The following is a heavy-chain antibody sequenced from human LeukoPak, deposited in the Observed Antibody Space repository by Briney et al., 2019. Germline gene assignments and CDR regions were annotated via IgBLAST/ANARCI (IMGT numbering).Heavy chain of an antibody. D-gene: IGHD5-24*01. Sequence: PGGSLRLSCTASGFTFSSYWMPWVRQAPGKGLVWVSRINSDGGSTSYADSVKGRFTISRDNAKNTLHLQMNSLRAEDTAVYYCARRIQGMAPYYFDYWGQGTLVTVSS. V-gene: IGHV3-74*01. CDR1: GFTFSSYW. J-gene: IGHJ4*02. CDR3: ARRIQGMAPYYFDY. CDR2: INSDGGST.